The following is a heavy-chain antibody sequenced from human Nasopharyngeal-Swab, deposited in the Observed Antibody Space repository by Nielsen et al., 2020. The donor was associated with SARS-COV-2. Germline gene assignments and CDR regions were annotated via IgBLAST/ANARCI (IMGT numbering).Heavy chain of an antibody. D-gene: IGHD3-10*01. V-gene: IGHV5-10-1*01. CDR2: VDPSDSYT. CDR1: GYSFSNYW. Sequence: GGSLRLSCEGSGYSFSNYWSSWVRQVPGKGLEGMGKVDPSDSYTDYSPSLRGHVTISVDRSISTAYLQWSSLKASDTAMYYCARQYQNYFGSGDYHGAFDIWGQGTMVTVSS. J-gene: IGHJ3*02. CDR3: ARQYQNYFGSGDYHGAFDI.